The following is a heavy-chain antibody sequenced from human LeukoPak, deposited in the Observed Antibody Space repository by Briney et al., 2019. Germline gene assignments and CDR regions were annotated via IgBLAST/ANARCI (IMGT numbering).Heavy chain of an antibody. V-gene: IGHV3-23*01. J-gene: IGHJ4*02. D-gene: IGHD6-13*01. CDR2: ISGSGGST. CDR3: ASASSHRIAAGGDY. Sequence: GGSLRLSCAASGFTFSSYAMSWVRQAPGKGLEWVSAISGSGGSTYYADSVKGRFTISRDNAKNTLYLQMNSPRGEDTAVYYCASASSHRIAAGGDYWGQGTLVTVSS. CDR1: GFTFSSYA.